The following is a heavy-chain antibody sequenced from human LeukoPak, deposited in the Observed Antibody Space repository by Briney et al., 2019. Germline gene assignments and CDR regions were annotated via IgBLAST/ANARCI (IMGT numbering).Heavy chain of an antibody. D-gene: IGHD2-2*01. V-gene: IGHV1-18*01. CDR3: ARSEKDCSSTSCYYYYYYMDV. CDR1: GSTFTSNG. CDR2: ISAYNGNT. J-gene: IGHJ6*03. Sequence: ASVKVSFKASGSTFTSNGISWVRQAPGQGLEWMGWISAYNGNTNYAQKLQGRVTMTRDTSTSTAYMELRSLRSDYTAVYYCARSEKDCSSTSCYYYYYYMDVCGKGTTVTVSS.